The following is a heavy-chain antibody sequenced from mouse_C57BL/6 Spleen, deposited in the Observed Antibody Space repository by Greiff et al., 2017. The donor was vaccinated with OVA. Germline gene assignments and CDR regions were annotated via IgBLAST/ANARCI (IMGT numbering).Heavy chain of an antibody. J-gene: IGHJ3*01. CDR3: AIDSSGSFWFAY. CDR1: GYSITSGYY. Sequence: EVKLQESGPGLVKPSQSLSLTCSVTGYSITSGYYWNWIRQFPGNKLEWMGYISYDGSNNYNPSLKNRISITRDTSKNQFFLKLNSVTTEDTATYYCAIDSSGSFWFAYWGQGTLVTVSA. CDR2: ISYDGSN. V-gene: IGHV3-6*01. D-gene: IGHD3-2*02.